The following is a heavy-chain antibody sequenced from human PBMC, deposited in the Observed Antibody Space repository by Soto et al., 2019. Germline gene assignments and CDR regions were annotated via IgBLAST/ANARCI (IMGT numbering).Heavy chain of an antibody. CDR1: GFTFSSYG. CDR3: ARDLRQYCTSTTCYGHGRAMDV. Sequence: QVQLVESGGGVVQPGRSLRLSCAASGFTFSSYGMHWVRQAPGKGLEWVAVLWYDGSNKYYADSVKGRFSISRDNSKNTLYLQMNSLRAEDTAVYYCARDLRQYCTSTTCYGHGRAMDVWGKGTTVTVSS. D-gene: IGHD2-2*01. CDR2: LWYDGSNK. V-gene: IGHV3-33*01. J-gene: IGHJ6*03.